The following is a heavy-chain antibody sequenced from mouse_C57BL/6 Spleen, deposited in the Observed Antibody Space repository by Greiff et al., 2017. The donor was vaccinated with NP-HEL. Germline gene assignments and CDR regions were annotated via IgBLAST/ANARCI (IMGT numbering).Heavy chain of an antibody. D-gene: IGHD2-4*01. CDR1: GYTFTGYW. J-gene: IGHJ4*01. V-gene: IGHV1-9*01. CDR2: ILPGSGST. Sequence: VQLQESGAELMKPGASVKLSCKATGYTFTGYWIEWVKQRPGHGLEWIGEILPGSGSTNYNEKFKGKATFTADTSSNTAYMQLSSLTTEDSDIYYCARPLIYYDYEDYAMDYGGQGTSVTVSS. CDR3: ARPLIYYDYEDYAMDY.